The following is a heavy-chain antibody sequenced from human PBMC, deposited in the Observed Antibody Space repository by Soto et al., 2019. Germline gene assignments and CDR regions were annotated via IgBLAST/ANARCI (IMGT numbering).Heavy chain of an antibody. CDR2: ISYDGSNK. Sequence: QVQLVESGGGVVQPGRSLRLSCAASGFTFSSYGMHWVRQAPGKGLEWVAVISYDGSNKYYADSVKGRFTISRDNSKITLYLQMNSLRAEDTAVYYCAKDSGGYSYGRAYYYYYGMDVWGQGTTVTVSS. CDR1: GFTFSSYG. J-gene: IGHJ6*02. D-gene: IGHD5-18*01. V-gene: IGHV3-30*18. CDR3: AKDSGGYSYGRAYYYYYGMDV.